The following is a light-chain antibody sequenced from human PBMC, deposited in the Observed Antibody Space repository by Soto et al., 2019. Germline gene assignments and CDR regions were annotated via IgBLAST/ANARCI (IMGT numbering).Light chain of an antibody. CDR3: QHYHSGHRIA. CDR1: QSVSSY. Sequence: TQSPATLSLSPGDRSTLCLMSSQSVSSYLAWYQQKPGQAPRLLIYGASSRATGIPDRFSGSGSETDFTLTINRLEPEDFALYYCQHYHSGHRIAFGQGTRLEIK. V-gene: IGKV3-20*01. CDR2: GAS. J-gene: IGKJ5*01.